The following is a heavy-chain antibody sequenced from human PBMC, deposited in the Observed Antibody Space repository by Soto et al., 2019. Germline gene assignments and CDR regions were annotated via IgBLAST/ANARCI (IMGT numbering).Heavy chain of an antibody. CDR1: GGSISSGGYY. J-gene: IGHJ4*02. CDR3: AREGGRVAATAADY. V-gene: IGHV4-31*03. D-gene: IGHD1-26*01. CDR2: IYYSGST. Sequence: QVQLQESGPGLVKPSQTLSLTCTVSGGSISSGGYYWSWIRQHPGKSLEWIGYIYYSGSTYYNPSLKSRVTISVYTSKNQCSRKLSSVTAADTAVYYCAREGGRVAATAADYWGQGTLVTVSS.